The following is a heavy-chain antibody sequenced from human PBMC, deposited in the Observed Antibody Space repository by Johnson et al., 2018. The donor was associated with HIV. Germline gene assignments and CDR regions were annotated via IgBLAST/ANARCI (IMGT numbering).Heavy chain of an antibody. CDR1: GFPFGDYA. J-gene: IGHJ3*02. D-gene: IGHD6-6*01. CDR2: IRSKTYGGTT. CDR3: TRDLHWGAARCAFDI. V-gene: IGHV3-49*04. Sequence: VQVVESGGGLVQPGRSLRLPCTASGFPFGDYAISWVRQAPGKGLEWVGFIRSKTYGGTTEYAASVKGRFTISRDDSKSIAYLQMNSLNTEDTAVYYCTRDLHWGAARCAFDIWGQGTMVTVSS.